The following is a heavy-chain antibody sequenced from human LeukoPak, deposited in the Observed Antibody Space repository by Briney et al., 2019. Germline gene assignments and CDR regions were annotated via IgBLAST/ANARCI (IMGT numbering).Heavy chain of an antibody. CDR3: ARDLYYDGAWFDP. V-gene: IGHV4-4*07. Sequence: PSETLSLTCIVSGGSISTSYYWSWVRQPAGKGLEWIGRIYTSGSTNYNPSLKSRVTMSVDTSKNQFSLKLSSVTAADTAVYYCARDLYYDGAWFDPWGQGTLVTVSS. CDR2: IYTSGST. CDR1: GGSISTSYY. J-gene: IGHJ5*02. D-gene: IGHD3-22*01.